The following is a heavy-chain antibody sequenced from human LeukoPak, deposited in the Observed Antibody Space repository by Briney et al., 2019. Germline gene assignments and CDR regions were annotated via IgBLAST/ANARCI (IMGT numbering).Heavy chain of an antibody. J-gene: IGHJ4*02. Sequence: GGSLRLSCAASGFTFSSYATSWVRQAPGNGLEWVSAISGSGGSTYYADSVKGRFTISRDNSKNTLYLQMNSLRAEDTAVYYCAKDREVSHGLYFDYWGQGTLVTVSS. V-gene: IGHV3-23*01. CDR1: GFTFSSYA. D-gene: IGHD5-24*01. CDR2: ISGSGGST. CDR3: AKDREVSHGLYFDY.